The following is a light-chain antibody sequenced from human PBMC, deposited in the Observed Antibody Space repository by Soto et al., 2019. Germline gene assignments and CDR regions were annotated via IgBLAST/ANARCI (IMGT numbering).Light chain of an antibody. CDR1: EDIGSW. J-gene: IGKJ2*01. CDR2: SAS. V-gene: IGKV1-12*01. Sequence: DIQMTQSPSSVSASVGDRVTITCLASEDIGSWLAWFQQKPGKAPKLLVFSASSLQSGVPSRFSGSGSGTDFTLTISSLQPEDFATYFCQQANIFPYTFGQGTKLEIK. CDR3: QQANIFPYT.